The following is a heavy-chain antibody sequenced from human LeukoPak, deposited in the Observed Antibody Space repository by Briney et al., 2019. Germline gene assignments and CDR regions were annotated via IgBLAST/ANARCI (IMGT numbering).Heavy chain of an antibody. D-gene: IGHD5-18*01. CDR1: GFTFSDYY. J-gene: IGHJ4*02. CDR3: AKRTAMDSGPFDY. CDR2: ISNSGNTI. V-gene: IGHV3-11*04. Sequence: GGSLRLSCAASGFTFSDYYMSWIRQAPGKGLEWVSYISNSGNTIYYADSLKGRFTISRDNSKNTLYLQMNSLRAEDTAVYYCAKRTAMDSGPFDYWGQGTLVTVSS.